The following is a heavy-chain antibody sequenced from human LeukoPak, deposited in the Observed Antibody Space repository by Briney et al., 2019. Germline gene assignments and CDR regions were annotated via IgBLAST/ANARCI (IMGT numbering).Heavy chain of an antibody. J-gene: IGHJ4*02. CDR1: GFTFSNYW. CDR3: ARDGYYDSSGPLPVDY. Sequence: GRSLRLSCAATGFTFSNYWMSWVRQAPGEGLEWVANIKEDGSEKYYVDSVKGRFSISRDNAEKSLYLQMNSLRAEDTAVYYCARDGYYDSSGPLPVDYWGQGTLVTVSS. D-gene: IGHD3-22*01. V-gene: IGHV3-7*01. CDR2: IKEDGSEK.